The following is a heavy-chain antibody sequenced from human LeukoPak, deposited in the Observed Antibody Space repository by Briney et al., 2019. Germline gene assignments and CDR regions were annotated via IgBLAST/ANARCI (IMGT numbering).Heavy chain of an antibody. J-gene: IGHJ6*04. CDR3: AILPAPLTMAPMGV. D-gene: IGHD4/OR15-4a*01. V-gene: IGHV3-21*01. CDR1: GFTFSGYS. Sequence: GGSLRLSCAASGFTFSGYSMNWVRQAPGKGLEWVSSISSSSSYIYYADSVKGRFTISRDNAKNSLYLQMNSLRAEDTAVYYCAILPAPLTMAPMGVWGKGTTVTVSS. CDR2: ISSSSSYI.